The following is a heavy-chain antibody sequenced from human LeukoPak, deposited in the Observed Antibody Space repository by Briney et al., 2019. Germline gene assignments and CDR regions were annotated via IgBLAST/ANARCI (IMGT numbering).Heavy chain of an antibody. D-gene: IGHD3-10*01. V-gene: IGHV3-15*01. CDR3: TTDVSRAWFGELNLGY. CDR2: IKSKADGGTT. J-gene: IGHJ4*02. CDR1: GFTFSSYA. Sequence: GGSLRLSCAASGFTFSSYAMSWVRQAPGKGLEWVGRIKSKADGGTTDYAAPVKGRFTISRDDSKNTLYLQMNSLKTEDTAVYYCTTDVSRAWFGELNLGYWGQGTLVTVSS.